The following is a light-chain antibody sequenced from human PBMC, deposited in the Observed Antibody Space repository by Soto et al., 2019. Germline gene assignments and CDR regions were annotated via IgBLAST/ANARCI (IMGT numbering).Light chain of an antibody. J-gene: IGKJ1*01. V-gene: IGKV3-15*01. CDR2: RAS. Sequence: EIVMTQSPATLSVSPGERATLSCRASESVSSNLAWYQQRPGQPPRLLIHRASTRATGTPARFSGSGSGTEFTLTISSLQSEDSAVYYCQQYNNWRTFGQGTKVEI. CDR3: QQYNNWRT. CDR1: ESVSSN.